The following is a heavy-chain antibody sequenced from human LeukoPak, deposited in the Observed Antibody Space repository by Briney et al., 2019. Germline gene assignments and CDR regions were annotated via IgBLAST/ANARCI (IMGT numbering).Heavy chain of an antibody. CDR1: GGSFSGYY. D-gene: IGHD6-19*01. CDR2: IYYSGST. J-gene: IGHJ4*02. Sequence: SETLSLTCAVYGGSFSGYYWSWIRQPPGKGLEWIGYIYYSGSTNYNPSLKSRVTISVDTSKNQFSLKLSSVTAADTAVYYCARAAGWYSSGWYEGGFWFDYWGQGTLVTVSS. V-gene: IGHV4-59*01. CDR3: ARAAGWYSSGWYEGGFWFDY.